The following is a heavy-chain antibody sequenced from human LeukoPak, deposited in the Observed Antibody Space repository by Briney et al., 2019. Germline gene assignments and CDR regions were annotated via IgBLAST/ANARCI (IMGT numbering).Heavy chain of an antibody. CDR2: INHSGST. V-gene: IGHV4-34*01. CDR3: VRLVGGDIDY. J-gene: IGHJ4*02. D-gene: IGHD5-12*01. Sequence: SETLSLTCAVYGGSFSGYYWSWIRQPPGKGLEWIGEINHSGSTNYNPSLKSRATISVDTSKNQFSLKLSSVTAADTAVYYCVRLVGGDIDYWGQGTLVTVSS. CDR1: GGSFSGYY.